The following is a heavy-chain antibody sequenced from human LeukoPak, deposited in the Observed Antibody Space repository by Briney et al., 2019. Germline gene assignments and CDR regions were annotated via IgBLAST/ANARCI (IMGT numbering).Heavy chain of an antibody. V-gene: IGHV3-21*01. CDR3: ARDGVVRGYYFLDY. J-gene: IGHJ4*02. D-gene: IGHD3-22*01. CDR1: GFTYSSYS. Sequence: GGSLRLSCAASGFTYSSYSMNWVRQAPGKGLEWVSSISSSSSYIYYADSVKGRFTISRDNAKNSLYLQMNSLRAEDTAVYYCARDGVVRGYYFLDYWGQGTLVTVSS. CDR2: ISSSSSYI.